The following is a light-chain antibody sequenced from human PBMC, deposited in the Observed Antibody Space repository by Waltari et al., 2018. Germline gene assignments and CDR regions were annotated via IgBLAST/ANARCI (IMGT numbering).Light chain of an antibody. CDR1: SSNIGAGLA. V-gene: IGLV1-40*01. J-gene: IGLJ3*02. CDR3: QSYGSDWV. CDR2: GNT. Sequence: QSVLTQPPSVSGAPGQRVTISCTGSSSNIGAGLAVHWYQQLPGTAPKLLIFGNTIRPPGVPYCFSGAKSGTSAALAITGLQAEDEADYYCQSYGSDWVFGGGTKLTVL.